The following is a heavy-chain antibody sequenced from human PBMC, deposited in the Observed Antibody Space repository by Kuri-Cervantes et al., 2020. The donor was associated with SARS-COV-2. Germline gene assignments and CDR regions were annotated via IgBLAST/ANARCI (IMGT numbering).Heavy chain of an antibody. CDR2: INSDGSST. CDR3: ARGEGIVLVVYALAFDI. V-gene: IGHV3-74*01. J-gene: IGHJ3*02. CDR1: GFTFSSYW. Sequence: GESLKISCAASGFTFSSYWMHWVRQAPGKGLVWVSRINSDGSSTSYADSVKGRFIISRDNAKNTLYLQMNSLRAEDTAVYYCARGEGIVLVVYALAFDIWGQGTMVTVSS. D-gene: IGHD2-8*02.